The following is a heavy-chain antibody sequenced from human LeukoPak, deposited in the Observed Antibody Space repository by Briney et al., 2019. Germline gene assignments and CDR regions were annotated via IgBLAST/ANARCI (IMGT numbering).Heavy chain of an antibody. CDR2: IYYSGST. V-gene: IGHV4-59*08. Sequence: SETLSLTCTVSGGSISSYYWSWIRQPPGKGLEWIGYIYYSGSTNYDPSLKSRVTTSVDTSKNQFSLKLSSVTAADTAVYYCARLLFGTGAFDYWGQGTLVTVSS. J-gene: IGHJ4*02. CDR3: ARLLFGTGAFDY. CDR1: GGSISSYY. D-gene: IGHD2-8*02.